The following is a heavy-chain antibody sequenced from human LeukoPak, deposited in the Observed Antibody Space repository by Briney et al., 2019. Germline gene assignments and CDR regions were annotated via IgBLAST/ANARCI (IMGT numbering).Heavy chain of an antibody. D-gene: IGHD6-13*01. J-gene: IGHJ4*02. V-gene: IGHV4-61*02. Sequence: PSETLSLTCTVSGGSMSSNSYYWSWIRQPAGKGLEWIGRIYTSGSTNYNPSLKSRVTISVDTSKNQFSLKLSSVTAADTAVYYCARGVAAADYWGQGTLVTVSS. CDR3: ARGVAAADY. CDR1: GGSMSSNSYY. CDR2: IYTSGST.